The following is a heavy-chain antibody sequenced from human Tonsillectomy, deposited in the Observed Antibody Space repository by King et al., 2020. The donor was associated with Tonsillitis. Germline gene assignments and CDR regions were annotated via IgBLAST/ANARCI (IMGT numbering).Heavy chain of an antibody. J-gene: IGHJ3*01. Sequence: VQLVESGGGLIQPGGSLRLSCAASGFTVSSNYMSWVRQAPGKGLEWVSVIYADGRTYYADPVKGRFTISRDNSKNTLYLQVNSLRAEDTAVYYCQGGRDAFDVWGQGTMLTVSS. CDR2: IYADGRT. CDR1: GFTVSSNY. D-gene: IGHD3-16*01. CDR3: QGGRDAFDV. V-gene: IGHV3-53*01.